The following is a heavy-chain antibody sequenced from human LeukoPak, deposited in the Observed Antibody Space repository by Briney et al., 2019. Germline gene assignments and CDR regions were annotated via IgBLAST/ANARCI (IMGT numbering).Heavy chain of an antibody. Sequence: PSGTLSLTCTVPGGSISSYYWSWIGPPAWKGLEGIGYIYYSGYTNYNPSLKSRVTMSLDASKNQFSLKLSSVTAADTAVYYCARRYFDSSVYYFDYWGQGTLVTVSS. CDR2: IYYSGYT. CDR3: ARRYFDSSVYYFDY. D-gene: IGHD3-22*01. CDR1: GGSISSYY. J-gene: IGHJ4*02. V-gene: IGHV4-59*08.